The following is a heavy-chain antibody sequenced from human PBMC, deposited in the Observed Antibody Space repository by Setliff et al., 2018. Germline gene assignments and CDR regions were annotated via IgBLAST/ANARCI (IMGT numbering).Heavy chain of an antibody. CDR3: ARGRGLEWLPESWFDP. D-gene: IGHD3-3*01. CDR2: IYTGGST. Sequence: PSETLSLTCTVSGGSISSGTYYWSWIRQPAGKGLEWIGRIYTGGSTNYNPSLKSRVTISLDTSKNHFSLTLTSVTAADTAVYYCARGRGLEWLPESWFDPWGQGTLVTVS. CDR1: GGSISSGTYY. V-gene: IGHV4-61*02. J-gene: IGHJ5*02.